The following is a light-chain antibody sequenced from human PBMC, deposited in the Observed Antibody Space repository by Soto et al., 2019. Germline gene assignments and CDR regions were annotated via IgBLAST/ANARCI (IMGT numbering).Light chain of an antibody. Sequence: EIVLTQSPGTLSLSPGERATLSCRASQSVSSSYLAWYQQKPGQAPRLLIYGASSRATGIPDRFSGSGSGTDFTLTISRLEPEAVAVYYCQQYGSLRTFGQGTKVEIK. CDR1: QSVSSSY. V-gene: IGKV3-20*01. CDR3: QQYGSLRT. J-gene: IGKJ1*01. CDR2: GAS.